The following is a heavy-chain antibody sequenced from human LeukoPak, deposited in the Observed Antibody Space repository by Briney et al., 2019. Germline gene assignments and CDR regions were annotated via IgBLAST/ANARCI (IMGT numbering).Heavy chain of an antibody. CDR1: GVSISTSY. J-gene: IGHJ4*02. Sequence: SETLSLTCTVSGVSISTSYWSWIRQPPGKGLEWIGYIHYSGDTNYNPSLKSRVTMSADTSKNQFSLTLSSVTAADAAVYYCRRGTVTTANFDCWGQGPRVTVSS. D-gene: IGHD4-17*01. CDR2: IHYSGDT. V-gene: IGHV4-59*01. CDR3: RRGTVTTANFDC.